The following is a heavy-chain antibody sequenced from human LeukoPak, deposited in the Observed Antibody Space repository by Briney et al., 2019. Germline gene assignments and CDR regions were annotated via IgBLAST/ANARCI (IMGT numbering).Heavy chain of an antibody. CDR3: ARAYYDNRVNWFDP. J-gene: IGHJ5*02. D-gene: IGHD3-22*01. CDR1: GGSISSGSYY. CDR2: LYYSGST. Sequence: SETLSLTCTVSGGSISSGSYYWGWIRQPPGKGLEWIGSLYYSGSTYYNPSLKSRVTISLDTSKNQFSLRLSSVTAADTAVYYCARAYYDNRVNWFDPWGQGTLVTVSS. V-gene: IGHV4-39*07.